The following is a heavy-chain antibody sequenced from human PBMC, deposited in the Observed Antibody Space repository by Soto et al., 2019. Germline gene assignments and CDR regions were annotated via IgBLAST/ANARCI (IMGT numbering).Heavy chain of an antibody. D-gene: IGHD2-21*02. CDR2: INAGNGNT. V-gene: IGHV1-3*01. J-gene: IGHJ3*02. CDR1: GYTFTSYA. CDR3: AGAYCGGDCYSGDAFDI. Sequence: GASVKVSCKASGYTFTSYAMHWVRQAPGQRLEWMGWINAGNGNTKYSQKFQGRVTITRDTSASTAYMELSSLRSEDTAVYYCAGAYCGGDCYSGDAFDIWGQGTMVTVSS.